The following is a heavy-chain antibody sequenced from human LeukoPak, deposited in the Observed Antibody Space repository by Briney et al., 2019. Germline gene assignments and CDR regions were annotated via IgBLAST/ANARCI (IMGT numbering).Heavy chain of an antibody. D-gene: IGHD4-17*01. Sequence: GGSLRLSCAASGFSFISYGMHWVRQAPGKGLEWVGVISDDGRSKDYADSVKGRFTISRDNSKDTLYLQMNSLRDEDTAVYYCAKRPSDYGDYVSYFDYWGQGTLVSVSS. CDR2: ISDDGRSK. V-gene: IGHV3-30*18. CDR3: AKRPSDYGDYVSYFDY. CDR1: GFSFISYG. J-gene: IGHJ4*02.